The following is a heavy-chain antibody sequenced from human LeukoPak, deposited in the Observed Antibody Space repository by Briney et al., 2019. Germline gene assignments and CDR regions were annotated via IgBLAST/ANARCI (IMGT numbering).Heavy chain of an antibody. CDR2: ISAYNGNT. V-gene: IGHV1-18*01. D-gene: IGHD2-2*02. CDR3: ARDSVVAGCSSTSCYTHTAKTRYNWFDP. CDR1: GYTFTSYG. Sequence: GASVKVSCKASGYTFTSYGISWVRQAPGQGLEWMGWISAYNGNTNYAQKLQGRVTMTTDTSTSTAYMELRSLRSDDTAVYYCARDSVVAGCSSTSCYTHTAKTRYNWFDPWGQGTLVTVSS. J-gene: IGHJ5*02.